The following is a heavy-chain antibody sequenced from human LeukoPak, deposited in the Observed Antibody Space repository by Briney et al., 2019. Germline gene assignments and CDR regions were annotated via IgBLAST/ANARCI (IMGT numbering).Heavy chain of an antibody. D-gene: IGHD5-18*01. V-gene: IGHV4-38-2*02. J-gene: IGHJ4*02. CDR2: IYHSGST. Sequence: SETLSLTCTVSGYSISSGYYWGWIRQPPGKGLEWIGSIYHSGSTYYNPSLKSRVTISVDTSKNQFSLKLSSVTAADTAVYYCAREVQGDSYNFWGQGTLVTVSS. CDR1: GYSISSGYY. CDR3: AREVQGDSYNF.